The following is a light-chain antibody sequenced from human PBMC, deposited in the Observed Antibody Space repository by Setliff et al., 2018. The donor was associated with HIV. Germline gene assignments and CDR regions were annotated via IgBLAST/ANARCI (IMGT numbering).Light chain of an antibody. Sequence: QSVLTQPPSVSGAPGQRVIISCTGSSSNIGAGYDVHWYQQLPGTAPKLLIYANTNRPSGVPDRFSGSKSDTSASLAITGLQAEDETDYYCQSYGSSLSGYVFGTGTKVTVL. CDR3: QSYGSSLSGYV. V-gene: IGLV1-40*01. CDR2: ANT. J-gene: IGLJ1*01. CDR1: SSNIGAGYD.